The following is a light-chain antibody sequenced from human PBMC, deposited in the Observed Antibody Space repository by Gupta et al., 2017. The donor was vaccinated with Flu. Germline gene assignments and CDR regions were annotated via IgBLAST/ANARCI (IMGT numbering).Light chain of an antibody. V-gene: IGKV3-20*01. CDR1: QSVSSSY. CDR2: GAS. Sequence: EIVLTQSPGTLSLSPGERATLSCRASQSVSSSYVAWYQQKPGQTPRLLIYGASSRATGIPDRFSGSGSGTDFTLTISRLEPEDFAVYYCQQYGGSPETFGQGTKVEVK. CDR3: QQYGGSPET. J-gene: IGKJ1*01.